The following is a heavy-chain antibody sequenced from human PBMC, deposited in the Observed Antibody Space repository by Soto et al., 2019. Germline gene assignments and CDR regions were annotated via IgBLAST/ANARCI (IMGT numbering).Heavy chain of an antibody. CDR1: GFTFSSYA. CDR3: AKEVGGMGTHYDFWSGYFVY. V-gene: IGHV3-23*01. CDR2: ISGSGGST. Sequence: GGSLRLSCAASGFTFSSYAMSWVRQAPGKGLEWVSAISGSGGSTYYADSVKGRFTISRDNSKNTLYLQMNSLRAEDTAVYYCAKEVGGMGTHYDFWSGYFVYWGQGTLVTVSS. D-gene: IGHD3-3*01. J-gene: IGHJ4*02.